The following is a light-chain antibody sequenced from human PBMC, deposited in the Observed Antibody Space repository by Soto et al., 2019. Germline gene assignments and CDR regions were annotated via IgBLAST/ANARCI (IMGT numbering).Light chain of an antibody. J-gene: IGKJ1*01. CDR2: GAS. CDR1: QSISSN. Sequence: EVVITQSPATLSVSPGERVTLSCRASQSISSNLAWYQLKAGQTPRLLVYGASTRATGFPGKFSGSGSGTEFTLTICDLQSEDFAVYFCQQYNDWPPTFGQGTKVDIK. V-gene: IGKV3-15*01. CDR3: QQYNDWPPT.